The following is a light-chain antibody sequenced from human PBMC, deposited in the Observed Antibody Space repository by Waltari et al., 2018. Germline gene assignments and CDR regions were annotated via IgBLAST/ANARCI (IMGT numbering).Light chain of an antibody. CDR1: SGYSNYK. J-gene: IGLJ1*01. CDR3: GTEHGSGSTFVYV. V-gene: IGLV9-49*01. Sequence: QPVLTQPPSASASLGASVTLTCTLSSGYSNYKEDWYPQRQGKGPRFVLRVGTGGIVGSKGDDIPDRFSVSGSGLNRFLTIKNIQEEDESDYHCGTEHGSGSTFVYVFGPGTKVTVL. CDR2: VGTGGIVG.